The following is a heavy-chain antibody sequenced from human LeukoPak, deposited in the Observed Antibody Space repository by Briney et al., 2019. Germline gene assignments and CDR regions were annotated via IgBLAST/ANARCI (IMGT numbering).Heavy chain of an antibody. CDR1: GYTFTGYY. Sequence: ASVKVSCKGSGYTFTGYYMHWVRQAPGQGREWMGWINHNKGSTKYAQKFQGRGTMTRDTSISTAYMELSRLRSEDTAVYYCARAAYCSGGSCYSGRLDFDHWGQGTLVTVS. D-gene: IGHD2-15*01. CDR3: ARAAYCSGGSCYSGRLDFDH. V-gene: IGHV1-2*02. CDR2: INHNKGST. J-gene: IGHJ4*02.